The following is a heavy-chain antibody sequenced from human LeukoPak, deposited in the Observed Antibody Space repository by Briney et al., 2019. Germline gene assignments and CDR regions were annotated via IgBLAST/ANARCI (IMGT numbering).Heavy chain of an antibody. J-gene: IGHJ4*02. CDR1: GGSISSSSYC. V-gene: IGHV4-39*01. Sequence: PSETLSLTCTVSGGSISSSSYCWGWIRQPPGKGLEWIVSIYYSGSTYSNPALKSRFTISVGTSKNQFSLKLSPVTAADTAVYYCARPVAGVYYFDYWGQGTLVTVSS. D-gene: IGHD6-19*01. CDR2: IYYSGST. CDR3: ARPVAGVYYFDY.